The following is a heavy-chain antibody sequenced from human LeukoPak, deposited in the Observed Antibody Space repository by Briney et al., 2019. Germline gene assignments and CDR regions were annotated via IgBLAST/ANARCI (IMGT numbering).Heavy chain of an antibody. D-gene: IGHD1-26*01. CDR1: GGSIVSYY. CDR3: ARMYSGTSYYFDY. Sequence: SETLSLTCTVSGGSIVSYYWSWIRQPPGKGLEWIGYIYYTGSTNYNPSLKSRVTISVDTSKNQFSLKLSSVTAADTAVYYCARMYSGTSYYFDYWGQGTLVTVSS. V-gene: IGHV4-59*08. J-gene: IGHJ4*02. CDR2: IYYTGST.